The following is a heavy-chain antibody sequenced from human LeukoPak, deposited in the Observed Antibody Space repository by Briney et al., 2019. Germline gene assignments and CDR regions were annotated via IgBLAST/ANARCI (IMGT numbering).Heavy chain of an antibody. J-gene: IGHJ6*04. CDR3: ARVGGSGSYWGKLYYYYGMDV. Sequence: SETLSLTCTVSGGSVSSGSYYWSWIRQPPGTGLGWIGYIYYSGSTNYNPSLKSRVTISVDTSKNQFSLKLSSVTAADTAVYYCARVGGSGSYWGKLYYYYGMDVWGKGTTVTVSS. D-gene: IGHD3-10*01. CDR2: IYYSGST. CDR1: GGSVSSGSYY. V-gene: IGHV4-61*01.